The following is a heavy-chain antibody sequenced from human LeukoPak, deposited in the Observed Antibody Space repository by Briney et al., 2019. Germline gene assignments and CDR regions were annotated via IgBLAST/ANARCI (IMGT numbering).Heavy chain of an antibody. Sequence: GASVKVSCKASGYTFTSYYMHWVRQAPGQGLEWMGIINPSGGSTSYAQKFQGRVTMTRDMSTSTVYMELSSLRSEDTAVYYCARVAPRYCSSTSCLNFDYWGQGTLVTVSS. V-gene: IGHV1-46*01. D-gene: IGHD2-2*01. J-gene: IGHJ4*02. CDR1: GYTFTSYY. CDR3: ARVAPRYCSSTSCLNFDY. CDR2: INPSGGST.